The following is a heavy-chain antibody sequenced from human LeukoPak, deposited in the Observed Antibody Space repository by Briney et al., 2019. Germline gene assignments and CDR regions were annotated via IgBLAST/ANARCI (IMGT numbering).Heavy chain of an antibody. V-gene: IGHV4-59*01. Sequence: SETLSLTCTVSGGSLSSYYWSWIRQPPGKGLEWIGYIYYSGSTNYNPSLKSRVTISVDTSKNQFSLKLSSVTAADTAVYYCARLGHSTVTTYWYFDLWGRGTLVTVSS. CDR2: IYYSGST. CDR3: ARLGHSTVTTYWYFDL. D-gene: IGHD4-17*01. CDR1: GGSLSSYY. J-gene: IGHJ2*01.